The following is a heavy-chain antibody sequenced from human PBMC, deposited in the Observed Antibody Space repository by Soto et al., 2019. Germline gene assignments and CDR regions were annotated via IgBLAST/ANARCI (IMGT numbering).Heavy chain of an antibody. CDR1: GFTFSSYW. CDR2: IKQDGSEK. CDR3: ARSRPPRVTGDRSRDAFDI. J-gene: IGHJ3*02. D-gene: IGHD7-27*01. V-gene: IGHV3-7*03. Sequence: GGSLRLSCAASGFTFSSYWMSWVRQAPGKGLEWVANIKQDGSEKYYVDSVKGRFTISRDNAKNSLYLQMNSLRAEDTAVYYCARSRPPRVTGDRSRDAFDIWGQGTMVTVSS.